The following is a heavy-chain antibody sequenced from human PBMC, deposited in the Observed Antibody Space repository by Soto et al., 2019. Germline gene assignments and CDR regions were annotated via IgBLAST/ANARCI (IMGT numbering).Heavy chain of an antibody. CDR3: ARRYYDFWSVYYTY. CDR1: GGSFSGYY. J-gene: IGHJ4*02. CDR2: INHSGST. D-gene: IGHD3-3*01. Sequence: SETLSLTCAVYGGSFSGYYWSWIRQPPGKGLEWIGEINHSGSTNYNPSLKSRGTISVDTSKNQFSLKLSSVTAADTAVYYCARRYYDFWSVYYTYWGQGTLVTVSS. V-gene: IGHV4-34*01.